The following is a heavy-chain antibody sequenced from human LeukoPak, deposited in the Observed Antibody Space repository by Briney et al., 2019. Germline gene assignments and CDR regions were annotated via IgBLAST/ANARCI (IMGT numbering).Heavy chain of an antibody. D-gene: IGHD3-16*02. CDR1: GGSFSGYY. J-gene: IGHJ4*02. V-gene: IGHV4-34*01. CDR2: INHSGST. CDR3: ARSHDHLWGNYPDY. Sequence: SETLSLTCAVYGGSFSGYYWSWIRQPPGKGLEWIGEINHSGSTNYNPSLKSRVTISVDTSKNQFSLKLNSVTAADTAMYYCARSHDHLWGNYPDYWGQGTLVTVSS.